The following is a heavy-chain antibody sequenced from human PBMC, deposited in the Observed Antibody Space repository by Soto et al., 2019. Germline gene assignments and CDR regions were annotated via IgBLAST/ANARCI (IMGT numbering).Heavy chain of an antibody. J-gene: IGHJ6*02. CDR3: AKEVVVEAAGRSHYYYYGLDV. Sequence: EVQLLESGGGLVQPGGSLRLSCAVSGFTSSIYAMTWVRQAPGKGLEWVSVISGSGSRTYYADSVKGRFTVSRDNSKNMVYLEMNSLSADDTAIYYCAKEVVVEAAGRSHYYYYGLDVWGQGATVTVSS. CDR2: ISGSGSRT. CDR1: GFTSSIYA. D-gene: IGHD6-13*01. V-gene: IGHV3-23*01.